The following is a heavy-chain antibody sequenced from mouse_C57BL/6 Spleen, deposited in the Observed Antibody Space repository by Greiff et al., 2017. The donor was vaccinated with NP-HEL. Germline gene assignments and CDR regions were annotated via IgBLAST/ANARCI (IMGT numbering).Heavy chain of an antibody. CDR3: TTRCGGETFDY. Sequence: VQLQQSGAELVRPGASVKLSCTASGFNIKDDYMHWVKQRPEQGLEWIGWIDPENGDTEYASKFQGKATITADTSSNTAYLQLSSLTSEDTAVYYCTTRCGGETFDYWGQGTTLTVSS. V-gene: IGHV14-4*01. CDR2: IDPENGDT. J-gene: IGHJ2*01. CDR1: GFNIKDDY.